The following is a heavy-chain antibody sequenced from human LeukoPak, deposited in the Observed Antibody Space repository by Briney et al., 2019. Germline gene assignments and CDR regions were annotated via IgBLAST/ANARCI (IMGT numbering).Heavy chain of an antibody. D-gene: IGHD3-16*01. CDR1: GFTFSANN. CDR3: AKDGGGGTYSFDY. V-gene: IGHV3-30*02. Sequence: GGSLRLFCAVSGFTFSANNMHWVRQAPGKGLEWVTFIDHDGSQKFYADSVKGRFTISRDNSKNALYLHINSLRPEDTAVYYCAKDGGGGTYSFDYWGQGSLVTVSS. CDR2: IDHDGSQK. J-gene: IGHJ4*02.